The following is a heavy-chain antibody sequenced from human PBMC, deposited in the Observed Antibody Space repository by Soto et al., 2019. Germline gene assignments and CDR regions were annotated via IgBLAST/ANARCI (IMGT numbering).Heavy chain of an antibody. CDR1: GGSVTSGGYY. Sequence: QVQLQESGPGLVRPSQTLSLTCTVSGGSVTSGGYYWSWIRHCPGKGLEWIGYIYSSGDTNYNPSPNSRVAMSVDTSKNQFSLQLTSVTVADTAIYYCTRDWGPADTHGYDSWGQRILVTVSS. J-gene: IGHJ5*01. CDR2: IYSSGDT. CDR3: TRDWGPADTHGYDS. V-gene: IGHV4-31*03. D-gene: IGHD7-27*01.